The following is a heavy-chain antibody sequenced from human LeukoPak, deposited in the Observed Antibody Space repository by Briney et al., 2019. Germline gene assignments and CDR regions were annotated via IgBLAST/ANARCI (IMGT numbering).Heavy chain of an antibody. CDR2: IYHSGST. D-gene: IGHD3-3*01. CDR3: TRSTDLLEWLSFDS. Sequence: SETLSLTCAVSGGSISSGGYSWSWIRQPPGKGLEWIGYIYHSGSTYYNPSLKSRVTMSVDTSKNQFSLKLRSVTAADTAVYYRTRSTDLLEWLSFDSWGQGTLVTVSS. CDR1: GGSISSGGYS. V-gene: IGHV4-30-2*01. J-gene: IGHJ4*02.